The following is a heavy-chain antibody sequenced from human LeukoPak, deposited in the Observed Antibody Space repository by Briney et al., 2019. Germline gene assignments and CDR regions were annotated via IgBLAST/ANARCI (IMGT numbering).Heavy chain of an antibody. V-gene: IGHV3-33*01. CDR1: GFTFSSYG. J-gene: IGHJ3*02. D-gene: IGHD6-13*01. Sequence: PGGSLRLSCAASGFTFSSYGMHWVRQAPGKGLEWVAVIWYDGSNKNYADSVKGRFTISRDNSKNTLYLQMNSLRAEDTAVYYCARELSVPGYSTARGAFDIWGQGTMVTVSS. CDR2: IWYDGSNK. CDR3: ARELSVPGYSTARGAFDI.